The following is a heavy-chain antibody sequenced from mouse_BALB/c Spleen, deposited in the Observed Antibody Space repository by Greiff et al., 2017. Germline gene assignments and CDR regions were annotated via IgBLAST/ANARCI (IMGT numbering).Heavy chain of an antibody. D-gene: IGHD1-2*01. V-gene: IGHV5-4*02. CDR3: ARSITTATYYFDY. CDR2: ISDGGSYT. J-gene: IGHJ2*01. Sequence: EVMLVESGGGLVKPGGSLKLSCAASGFTFSDYYMYWVRQTPEKRLEWVATISDGGSYTYYPDTVTGRFTISRDNAKNTLYLEMSSLRSEDTAMYYCARSITTATYYFDYWGQGTTLTVSS. CDR1: GFTFSDYY.